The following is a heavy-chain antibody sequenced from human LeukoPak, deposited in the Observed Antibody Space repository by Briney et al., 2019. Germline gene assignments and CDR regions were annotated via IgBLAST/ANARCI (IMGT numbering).Heavy chain of an antibody. Sequence: PSETLSLTCTVSGGSISSYYWGWIRQPPGKGLEWIGSMYYSGSTYYNPSLKSRVTISVDTSKNQFSLNVSSVTAADTAVYYCARSSGSFDSWGQGTLVTVSS. J-gene: IGHJ4*02. CDR2: MYYSGST. V-gene: IGHV4-39*07. CDR3: ARSSGSFDS. CDR1: GGSISSYY. D-gene: IGHD1-26*01.